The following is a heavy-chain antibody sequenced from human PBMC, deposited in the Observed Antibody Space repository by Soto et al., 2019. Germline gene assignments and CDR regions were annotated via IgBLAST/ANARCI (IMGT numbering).Heavy chain of an antibody. CDR1: GYTFNTYLISG. CDR2: TNAYSGES. J-gene: IGHJ4*02. D-gene: IGHD1-26*01. CDR3: TRDERQSCGNLGCYHSDY. V-gene: IGHV1-18*04. Sequence: VQLLQSGSEMRKPGASVRISCKASGYTFNTYLISGISWVRQAPGQGLEWVGWTNAYSGESNNAGKFQGRITLTADKSANTVYLELSRLGPDDSAVYFCTRDERQSCGNLGCYHSDYWGQGTLVTVSS.